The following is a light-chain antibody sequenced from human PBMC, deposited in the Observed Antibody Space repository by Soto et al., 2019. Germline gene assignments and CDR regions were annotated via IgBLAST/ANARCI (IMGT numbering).Light chain of an antibody. CDR2: EGS. Sequence: QSALTQPASVSVSPGQSITLSCTGTSSDIGSYSFVSWYQQHPGKAPRLIIYEGSKRPSGVSNRFSASRSGNTAPLTISGLQPEDEADYYCCSYALSSTYVFGTGTKVTVL. J-gene: IGLJ1*01. CDR1: SSDIGSYSF. CDR3: CSYALSSTYV. V-gene: IGLV2-23*01.